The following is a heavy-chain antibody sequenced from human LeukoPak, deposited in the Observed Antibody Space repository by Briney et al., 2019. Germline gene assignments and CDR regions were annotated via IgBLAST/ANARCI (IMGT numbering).Heavy chain of an antibody. J-gene: IGHJ6*02. V-gene: IGHV3-21*01. CDR3: ARAYPYYYYGMDV. CDR1: GFTFSSYS. D-gene: IGHD2-2*02. Sequence: PGGSLRLSCAASGFTFSSYSMNWVRQAPGKGLEWVSSISSNTKYIYYADSVKGRFTISRDNAKNSLYLRMNSLRAEDTAVYYCARAYPYYYYGMDVWGQGTTVTVSS. CDR2: ISSNTKYI.